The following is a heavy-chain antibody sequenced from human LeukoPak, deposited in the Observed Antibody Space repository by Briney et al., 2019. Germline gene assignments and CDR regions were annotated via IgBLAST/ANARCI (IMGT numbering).Heavy chain of an antibody. D-gene: IGHD6-13*01. J-gene: IGHJ4*02. CDR2: IYPSDSDT. Sequence: GASLKISCQGSGYNFPTSWIGWVRQMPGKGLEWMGIIYPSDSDTRYSPSFQGHVTISADKSISTAYLQWSSLKASDTAIYYCARLRGPAADYWGQGTLVTVSS. CDR3: ARLRGPAADY. V-gene: IGHV5-51*01. CDR1: GYNFPTSW.